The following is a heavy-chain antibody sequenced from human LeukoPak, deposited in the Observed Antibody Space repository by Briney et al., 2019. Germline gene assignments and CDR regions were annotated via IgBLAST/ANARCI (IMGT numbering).Heavy chain of an antibody. J-gene: IGHJ6*03. CDR1: GFTFSDYN. V-gene: IGHV3-21*01. D-gene: IGHD1-26*01. CDR3: ARENYSGSYSGRYYYYMDV. CDR2: ISSSSSYI. Sequence: GGSLRLSCAASGFTFSDYNMNWVRQAPGRGLDWVSSISSSSSYIYYADSVKGRFTISRDNAKNSLYLQMNSLRAEDTAVYYCARENYSGSYSGRYYYYMDVWGKGTTVTISS.